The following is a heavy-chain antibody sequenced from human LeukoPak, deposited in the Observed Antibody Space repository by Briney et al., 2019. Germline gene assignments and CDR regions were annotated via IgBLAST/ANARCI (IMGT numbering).Heavy chain of an antibody. Sequence: SGGSLRLXCVASGFTFSTYAIHWVRQAPGKELEHVSSISSDGGGTFYAKSVKGRFTISRDNSKNTVYLQMGSLRVEDMAVYYCARDPYDSSSGRLYFDYWGQGTLVTVSS. CDR1: GFTFSTYA. V-gene: IGHV3-64*01. CDR2: ISSDGGGT. CDR3: ARDPYDSSSGRLYFDY. D-gene: IGHD3-22*01. J-gene: IGHJ4*02.